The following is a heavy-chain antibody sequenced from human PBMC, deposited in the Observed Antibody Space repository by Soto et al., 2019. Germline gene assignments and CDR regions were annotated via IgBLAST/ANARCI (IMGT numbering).Heavy chain of an antibody. Sequence: SDTCSVGDDSSTSHYLPWIRKTPGKGLEWIGYIYYTGITHYNPSLKSRVTISVDTSKNQFSLKLSSVTAADTAVYYCALTGYYNYYYYGMDVWGQGTTVTVSS. V-gene: IGHV4-59*04. CDR1: DDSSTSHY. CDR2: IYYTGIT. J-gene: IGHJ6*02. CDR3: ALTGYYNYYYYGMDV. D-gene: IGHD3-9*01.